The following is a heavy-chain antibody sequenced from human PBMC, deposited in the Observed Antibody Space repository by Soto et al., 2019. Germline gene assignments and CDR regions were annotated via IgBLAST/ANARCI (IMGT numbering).Heavy chain of an antibody. CDR3: AILGVGKDNWFDP. J-gene: IGHJ5*02. CDR1: GFTFSDHY. CDR2: TRNKANSYTT. Sequence: EVQLVESGGGLVQPGGSLRLSCAASGFTFSDHYMDWVRQAPGKGLEWVGRTRNKANSYTTEYAASVKGRFTISRDDSKNSLYLQMNSLKTEDTAVYYCAILGVGKDNWFDPWGQGTLVTVSS. V-gene: IGHV3-72*01. D-gene: IGHD3-16*01.